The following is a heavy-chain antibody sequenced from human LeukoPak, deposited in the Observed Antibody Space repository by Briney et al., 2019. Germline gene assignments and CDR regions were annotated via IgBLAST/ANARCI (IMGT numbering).Heavy chain of an antibody. CDR2: MNPNSGNA. CDR3: ARGVGNYYYYYYGMDV. V-gene: IGHV1-8*01. Sequence: ASVKVSCKASGYTFTSYDINWVRQATGQGLEWMGWMNPNSGNAGYAQKFQGRVTMTRNTSISTAYMELSSLRSEVTAVYYCARGVGNYYYYYYGMDVWGQGTTVTVSS. CDR1: GYTFTSYD. D-gene: IGHD7-27*01. J-gene: IGHJ6*02.